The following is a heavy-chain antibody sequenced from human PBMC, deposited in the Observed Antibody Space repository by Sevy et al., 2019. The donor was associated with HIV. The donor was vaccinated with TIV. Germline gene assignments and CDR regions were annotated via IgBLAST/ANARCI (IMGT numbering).Heavy chain of an antibody. J-gene: IGHJ5*02. CDR3: ARAPPVRSGDDSLNWFDP. CDR2: IYYTGST. D-gene: IGHD5-12*01. Sequence: SETLSLTCTVSGGSISAYYWSWIRQPPGKGLEWIGYIYYTGSTNYNPSLKTRVTMSVDTSKNQFSLKLSSLIAADTAVYYCARAPPVRSGDDSLNWFDPWGQGTLVTVSS. V-gene: IGHV4-59*01. CDR1: GGSISAYY.